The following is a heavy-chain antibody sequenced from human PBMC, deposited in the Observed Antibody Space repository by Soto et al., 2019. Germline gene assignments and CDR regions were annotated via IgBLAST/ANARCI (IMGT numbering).Heavy chain of an antibody. V-gene: IGHV3-33*01. CDR2: IWYDGSNK. J-gene: IGHJ6*02. CDR1: GFTFSSYG. D-gene: IGHD3-9*01. Sequence: PGGSLRLSCAASGFTFSSYGMHWVRQAPGKGLEWVAVIWYDGSNKYYADSVKGRFTISRDNSKNTLYLQMNSLRAEDTAVYYCARDPRILTGRTPEYGMDVWGQGTTVTVSS. CDR3: ARDPRILTGRTPEYGMDV.